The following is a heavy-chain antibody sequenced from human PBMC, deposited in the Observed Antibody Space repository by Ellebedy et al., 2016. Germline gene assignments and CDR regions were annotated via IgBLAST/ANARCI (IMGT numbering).Heavy chain of an antibody. CDR3: ARCSIRDTAFDI. CDR2: IIPILGIA. Sequence: ASVKVSCKASGGTFSSYAISWVRQAPGQGLEWMGGIIPILGIANYAQKFQGRVTITADKSTSTAYMELSSLRSEDTAVYYCARCSIRDTAFDIWGQGTMVTVSS. CDR1: GGTFSSYA. D-gene: IGHD3-10*01. V-gene: IGHV1-69*10. J-gene: IGHJ3*02.